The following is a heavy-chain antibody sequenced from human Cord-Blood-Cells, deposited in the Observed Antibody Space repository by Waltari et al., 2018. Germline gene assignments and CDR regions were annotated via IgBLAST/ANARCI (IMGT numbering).Heavy chain of an antibody. Sequence: QVQLQESGPGLVKPSETLSLTCAVSGYSISSGYYWGWIRQPPGKGLEWIGSIYHSGSTYYNPPLKSRVTISVDTSKNQFSRKLSSVTAADTAVYYCARDGSAAGTHYYGMDVWGQGTTVTVSS. J-gene: IGHJ6*02. D-gene: IGHD6-13*01. CDR3: ARDGSAAGTHYYGMDV. CDR1: GYSISSGYY. CDR2: IYHSGST. V-gene: IGHV4-38-2*02.